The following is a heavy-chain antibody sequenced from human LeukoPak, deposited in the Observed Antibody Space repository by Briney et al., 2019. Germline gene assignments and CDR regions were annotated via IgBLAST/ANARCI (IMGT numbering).Heavy chain of an antibody. Sequence: SQTLSLTCTVSGGSVDTGGDYWSWVRQYPGKGLEWIGYIYYSGNTYYNPSLKSRVSISVDTSKNQFSLKLASVAAADTAVYYCARDSDYYEGSRYYYKPFDIWGQGTMVTVSS. CDR3: ARDSDYYEGSRYYYKPFDI. CDR1: GGSVDTGGDY. CDR2: IYYSGNT. D-gene: IGHD3-22*01. V-gene: IGHV4-31*03. J-gene: IGHJ3*02.